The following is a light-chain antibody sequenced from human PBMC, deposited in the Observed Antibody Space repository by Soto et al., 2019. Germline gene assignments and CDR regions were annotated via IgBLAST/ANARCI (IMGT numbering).Light chain of an antibody. Sequence: LEITPSPSTPSSPVGHRLTITGRASQSIRSLLAWYKQKPGKAPKVLIYDASSLGSGVPSRFSGIGSGTEFTLTLSSLQPDDFATDFCQQYQTYSTFGQGTRLEI. V-gene: IGKV1-5*01. J-gene: IGKJ5*01. CDR2: DAS. CDR3: QQYQTYST. CDR1: QSIRSL.